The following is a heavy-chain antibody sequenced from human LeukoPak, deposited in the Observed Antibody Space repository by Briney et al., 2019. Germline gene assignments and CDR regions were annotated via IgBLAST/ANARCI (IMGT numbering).Heavy chain of an antibody. CDR2: ISAYNGNT. D-gene: IGHD1-26*01. J-gene: IGHJ4*02. CDR3: ARDRERWELPDY. V-gene: IGHV1-18*01. Sequence: ASVKVSCKASGYTFTSYGISWVRQAPGQGLEWMGWISAYNGNTNYAQKLQGRVTMTTDTSASTAYMELRSLRSDDTAVYYCARDRERWELPDYWGQGTLVTVSS. CDR1: GYTFTSYG.